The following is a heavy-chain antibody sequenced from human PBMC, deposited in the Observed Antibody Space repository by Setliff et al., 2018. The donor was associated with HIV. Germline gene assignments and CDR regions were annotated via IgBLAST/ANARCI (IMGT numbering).Heavy chain of an antibody. CDR3: ATVFYYNSESYSLDY. J-gene: IGHJ4*02. Sequence: SVKVSCKASGGTFNNYAISWVRQAPGQGLEWVGGIIPLFGTTNYAQKFQGRVTITADESTNTAHMELNSLRSIDTAMYYCATVFYYNSESYSLDYWGQGTLVT. CDR2: IIPLFGTT. V-gene: IGHV1-69*13. D-gene: IGHD3-10*01. CDR1: GGTFNNYA.